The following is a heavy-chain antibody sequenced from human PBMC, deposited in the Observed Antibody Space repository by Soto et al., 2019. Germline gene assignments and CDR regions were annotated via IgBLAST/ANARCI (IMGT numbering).Heavy chain of an antibody. CDR2: ISNSGNT. D-gene: IGHD4-17*01. CDR1: RGSVSSGSYY. Sequence: PLETLSLTCTVSRGSVSSGSYYWSWIRQPPGKGLEWIGYISNSGNTNYNPSLKSRVTISVDTSKNQFSLKVSSVTAADTALYYCAGSGPGDYEAVEILGQGTMVTVSS. V-gene: IGHV4-61*01. CDR3: AGSGPGDYEAVEI. J-gene: IGHJ3*02.